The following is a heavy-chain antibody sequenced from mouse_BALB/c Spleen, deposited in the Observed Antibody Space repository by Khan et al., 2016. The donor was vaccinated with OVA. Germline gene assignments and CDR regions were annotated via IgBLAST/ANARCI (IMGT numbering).Heavy chain of an antibody. CDR1: GYIFTDFY. D-gene: IGHD2-3*01. CDR3: ARLDTTSLDY. Sequence: QVQLKESGTDLARPGASVKVSCKASGYIFTDFYITWVKQRTGQGLEWIGEIYPGSGNTYYNEHFKGKASLTADKSSNTAYMQLSSLTSEDSAVYFCARLDTTSLDYWGQGTTLTVSS. V-gene: IGHV1-77*01. J-gene: IGHJ2*01. CDR2: IYPGSGNT.